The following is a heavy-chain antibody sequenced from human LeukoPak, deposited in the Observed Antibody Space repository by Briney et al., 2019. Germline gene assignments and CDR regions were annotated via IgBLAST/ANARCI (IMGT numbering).Heavy chain of an antibody. Sequence: GGSLRLSCAASGFTFSSYSMNWVRQAPGKGLEWVSSISSSSSYIYYADSVKGRFTISRDNAKNSLYLQMNSLRAEDTAVYYCAKGGEGNYYYYYMDVWGKGTTVTVSS. J-gene: IGHJ6*03. CDR3: AKGGEGNYYYYYMDV. V-gene: IGHV3-21*01. CDR1: GFTFSSYS. CDR2: ISSSSSYI. D-gene: IGHD3-10*01.